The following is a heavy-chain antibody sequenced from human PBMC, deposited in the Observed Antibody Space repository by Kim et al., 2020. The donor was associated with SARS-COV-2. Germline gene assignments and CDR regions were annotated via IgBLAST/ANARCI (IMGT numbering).Heavy chain of an antibody. V-gene: IGHV3-13*01. J-gene: IGHJ6*02. Sequence: SVKGRFTISRENAKNSLYLQMNSLRAGDTAVYYCARESGGSGSYYYGMDVWGQGTTVTVSS. CDR3: ARESGGSGSYYYGMDV. D-gene: IGHD3-10*01.